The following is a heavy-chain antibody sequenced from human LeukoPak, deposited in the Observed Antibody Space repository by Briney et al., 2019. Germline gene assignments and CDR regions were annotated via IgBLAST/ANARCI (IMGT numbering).Heavy chain of an antibody. CDR3: AKDLVVYYYDSSGFLDY. CDR1: GFTFSSYS. CDR2: ISGSGGST. J-gene: IGHJ4*02. Sequence: GGSLRLSCAASGFTFSSYSMSWVRQAPGKGLEWVSSISGSGGSTYYADSVKGRFTISRDNSRNTLFLQVNSLKADDTAVYYCAKDLVVYYYDSSGFLDYWGQGTLVTVSS. D-gene: IGHD3-22*01. V-gene: IGHV3-23*01.